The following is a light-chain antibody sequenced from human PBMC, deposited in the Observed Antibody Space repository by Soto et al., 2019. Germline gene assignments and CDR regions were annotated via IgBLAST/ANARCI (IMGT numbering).Light chain of an antibody. J-gene: IGKJ4*01. V-gene: IGKV1-33*01. CDR1: HNIYNY. CDR2: DAS. CDR3: QHYDNLPLT. Sequence: GGRVTIACQASHNIYNYLNWYHQKPGKAPKLLIFDASNLERGVPSRFSGSGSRTHFSLSINNLQPEDVGTYFCQHYDNLPLTFGGGPKVDIK.